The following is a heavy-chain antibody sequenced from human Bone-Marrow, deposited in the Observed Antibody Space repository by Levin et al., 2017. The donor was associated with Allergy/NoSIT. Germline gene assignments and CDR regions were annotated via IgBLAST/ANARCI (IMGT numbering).Heavy chain of an antibody. V-gene: IGHV3-15*01. CDR3: TTLGSSRRFDY. CDR1: GFTFSDAW. D-gene: IGHD3-10*01. CDR2: IKSTSEGGTT. J-gene: IGHJ4*02. Sequence: SGGSLRLSCAASGFTFSDAWMNRVRQAPGKGLEWIGRIKSTSEGGTTDYAAPVKGRFTISRDDSESRVYLVMNSLKIEDTAKYYCTTLGSSRRFDYWGQGALVTVSS.